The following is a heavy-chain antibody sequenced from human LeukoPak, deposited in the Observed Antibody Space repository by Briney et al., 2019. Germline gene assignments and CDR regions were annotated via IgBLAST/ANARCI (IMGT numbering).Heavy chain of an antibody. Sequence: PGGSLRLSCAASGFTFSSYEMNWVRQAPGKGLEWVSYISSSGSTIYYADSVKGRFTISRDNAKNSLYLQMNSLRAEDTAVYYCARVVFGGPMGETLFDYWGQGTLVTVSS. J-gene: IGHJ4*02. CDR2: ISSSGSTI. CDR3: ARVVFGGPMGETLFDY. D-gene: IGHD3-3*01. V-gene: IGHV3-48*03. CDR1: GFTFSSYE.